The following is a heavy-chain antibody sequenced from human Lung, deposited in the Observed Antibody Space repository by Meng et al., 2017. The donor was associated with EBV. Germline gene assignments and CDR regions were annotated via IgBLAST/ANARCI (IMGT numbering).Heavy chain of an antibody. CDR3: AREYSSSSGLPGP. CDR2: IYDSGST. Sequence: PLWGAGLLDPSEALALPRAVFGGSCSGSCWSWIRQPPGKGLEWIGYIYDSGSTSYNPSLMSRVTISVDTSRNQFSLKLTSVTAADTAVYYCAREYSSSSGLPGPWGQGTLVTVSS. J-gene: IGHJ5*02. D-gene: IGHD6-6*01. V-gene: IGHV4-34*01. CDR1: GGSCSGSC.